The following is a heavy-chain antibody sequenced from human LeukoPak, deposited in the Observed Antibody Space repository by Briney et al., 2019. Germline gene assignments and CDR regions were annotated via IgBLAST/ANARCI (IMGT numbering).Heavy chain of an antibody. V-gene: IGHV1-2*02. CDR1: GYTFTGYY. CDR3: ARDVLVVVPAATSYYYYMDV. J-gene: IGHJ6*03. D-gene: IGHD2-2*01. CDR2: INPNSGGT. Sequence: ASVKVSCKASGYTFTGYYMHWVRQAPGQGLEWTGWINPNSGGTNYAQKFQGRVTMTRDTSTSTAYMELSRLRSDDTAVYYCARDVLVVVPAATSYYYYMDVWGKGTTVTVSS.